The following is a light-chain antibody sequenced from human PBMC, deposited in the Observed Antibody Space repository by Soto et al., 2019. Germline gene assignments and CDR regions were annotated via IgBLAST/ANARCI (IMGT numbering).Light chain of an antibody. CDR2: GAS. J-gene: IGKJ2*01. Sequence: EIVMTQSPATLSVSPGEGATLSCRASQSVGSNLAWYQQRAGQSPSLLIYGASTRATGVPARFRASGSGTEFTLTISSLQAEDFAVYHCQQYHSWPLSTFGQGTKVGIK. V-gene: IGKV3-15*01. CDR1: QSVGSN. CDR3: QQYHSWPLST.